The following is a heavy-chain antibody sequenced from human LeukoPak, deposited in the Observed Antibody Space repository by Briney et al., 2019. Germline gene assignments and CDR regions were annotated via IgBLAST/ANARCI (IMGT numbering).Heavy chain of an antibody. CDR3: ARVDSSGYYFVY. Sequence: ASVKVSGKASGYTFTSYDINWVRQATGQGLEWMGWMNPNSGNTGYAQKFQGRVTMTRNTSISTAYMELSSLRSEDTAAYYCARVDSSGYYFVYWGQGTLVTVSS. J-gene: IGHJ4*02. V-gene: IGHV1-8*01. D-gene: IGHD3-22*01. CDR2: MNPNSGNT. CDR1: GYTFTSYD.